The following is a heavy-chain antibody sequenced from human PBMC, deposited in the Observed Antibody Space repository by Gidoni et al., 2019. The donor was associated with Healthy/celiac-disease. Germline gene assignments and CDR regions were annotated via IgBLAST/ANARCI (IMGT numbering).Heavy chain of an antibody. CDR1: GDSVSSHSAA. D-gene: IGHD5-12*01. Sequence: QVQLQQSGPGLVKPSQTLPLTCAISGDSVSSHSAAWNWIRQSPSRGLEWLGRTYYRSKWYNDYAVSVKIRITINPDTSKNQFSLQLNSVTPEDTAVYYCARDSDGYDLGDFYFDYWGQGTLVTVSS. V-gene: IGHV6-1*01. CDR3: ARDSDGYDLGDFYFDY. J-gene: IGHJ4*02. CDR2: TYYRSKWYN.